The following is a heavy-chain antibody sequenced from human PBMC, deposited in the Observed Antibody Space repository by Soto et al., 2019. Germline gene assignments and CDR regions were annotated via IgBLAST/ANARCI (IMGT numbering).Heavy chain of an antibody. CDR2: IYYSGST. D-gene: IGHD2-8*01. CDR1: GGSISSSSYY. J-gene: IGHJ5*02. V-gene: IGHV4-39*01. Sequence: SETLSLTCTVSGGSISSSSYYWGWIRQPPGKGLEWIGSIYYSGSTYYNPSLKSRVTISVDTSKNQFSLKLSSVTAADTAVYYCASSELVYAIVNWFDPWGQGTLVTVS. CDR3: ASSELVYAIVNWFDP.